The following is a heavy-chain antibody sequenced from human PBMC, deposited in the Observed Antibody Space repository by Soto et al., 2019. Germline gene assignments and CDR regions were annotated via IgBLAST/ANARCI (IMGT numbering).Heavy chain of an antibody. CDR3: AIMYYYDSSGYYFDY. D-gene: IGHD3-22*01. CDR2: ISGSGGSK. J-gene: IGHJ4*02. CDR1: GFTFSSYA. Sequence: GGSLRLSCAASGFTFSSYAMSWVRQAPGKGLEWVSAISGSGGSKYYADSVKGRFTISRDNSKKTLYLQINSLRAEVTAVYYCAIMYYYDSSGYYFDYWGQGALVTVSS. V-gene: IGHV3-23*01.